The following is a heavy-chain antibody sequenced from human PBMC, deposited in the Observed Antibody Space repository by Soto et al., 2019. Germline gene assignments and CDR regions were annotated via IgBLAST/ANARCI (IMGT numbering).Heavy chain of an antibody. J-gene: IGHJ4*02. V-gene: IGHV3-9*01. Sequence: EVQLVESGGVLVQPGRSLRLSCAASGFTFDDYAMHWVRQAPGKGLEWVSGISWNSGSIGYADSVKGRFTISRDNAKNSLYLQMNSLRAEDTALYYCAKDKGEAVAVGNYFDYWGQGTLVTVSS. CDR3: AKDKGEAVAVGNYFDY. CDR1: GFTFDDYA. D-gene: IGHD6-19*01. CDR2: ISWNSGSI.